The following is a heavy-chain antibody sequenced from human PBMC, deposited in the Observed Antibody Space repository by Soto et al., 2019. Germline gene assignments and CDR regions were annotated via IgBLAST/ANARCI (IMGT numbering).Heavy chain of an antibody. D-gene: IGHD3-10*01. J-gene: IGHJ4*02. V-gene: IGHV3-48*02. CDR2: ISSYSSTI. CDR3: ARAGGYYYGSGSPLIAAPLHFDF. Sequence: SLGLGCAACGVTFSSYNMTWVRKAPGKGLEWVSFISSYSSTIYYADSVKGRFTISRDNAKSSLFLQMNSLRDEDTAVYYCARAGGYYYGSGSPLIAAPLHFDFWGQGTLVTVSS. CDR1: GVTFSSYN.